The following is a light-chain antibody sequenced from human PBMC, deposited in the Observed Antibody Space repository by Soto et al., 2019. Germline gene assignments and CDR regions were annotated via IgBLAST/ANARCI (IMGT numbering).Light chain of an antibody. Sequence: EIVLTQSPSTLSLSPGERATLSCKASQNVGGYLAWYQQKPGQAPRLLIYDASNRATGIPARFSGSGSGTEFTLTISSLQSEDSAVYYCQQYNNWPFTFAPGTKVDI. CDR2: DAS. CDR3: QQYNNWPFT. J-gene: IGKJ3*01. CDR1: QNVGGY. V-gene: IGKV3D-15*01.